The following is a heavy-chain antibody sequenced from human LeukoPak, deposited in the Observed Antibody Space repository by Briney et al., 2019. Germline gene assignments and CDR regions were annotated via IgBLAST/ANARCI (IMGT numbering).Heavy chain of an antibody. CDR1: GYTFTGYY. CDR2: INPNSGGT. Sequence: ASVKVSCKASGYTFTGYYMHWVRQAPGQGLEWMGWINPNSGGTNYAQKFQGRVTMTRDTSISTAYMELSRLRSDDTAVYYCANYDYDILTGYFDYWGQGTLVTVSS. CDR3: ANYDYDILTGYFDY. V-gene: IGHV1-2*02. J-gene: IGHJ4*02. D-gene: IGHD3-9*01.